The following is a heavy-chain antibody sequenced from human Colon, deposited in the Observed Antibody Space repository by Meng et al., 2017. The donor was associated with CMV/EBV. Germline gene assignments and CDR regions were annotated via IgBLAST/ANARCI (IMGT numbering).Heavy chain of an antibody. CDR2: FKNDGGST. V-gene: IGHV3-74*01. J-gene: IGHJ4*02. D-gene: IGHD2-15*01. CDR3: ARGGGGGSCFDY. Sequence: GGGLSKPAGSRGLSCVSSGFTCSPYWMHWVRQAPEKVLMWVSLFKNDGGSTTYADSVKGRFTISRDNAKNTLYLQLNSLRAEDTAVYYCARGGGGGSCFDYWGQGTLVTVSS. CDR1: GFTCSPYW.